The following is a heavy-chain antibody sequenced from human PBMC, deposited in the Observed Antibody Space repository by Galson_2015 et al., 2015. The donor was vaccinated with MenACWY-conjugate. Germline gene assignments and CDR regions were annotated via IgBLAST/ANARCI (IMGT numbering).Heavy chain of an antibody. D-gene: IGHD1-26*01. Sequence: SVKVSCKASGYTFNTYYMHWVRQAPGQGLEWVGIINPYGGSTTYAQKSQGRVTMTRDTSTSTVYMELSSLRSEDTAVYYCARGRGSYYYGVDVWGQGTTVTVSS. CDR3: ARGRGSYYYGVDV. CDR1: GYTFNTYY. CDR2: INPYGGST. V-gene: IGHV1-46*02. J-gene: IGHJ6*02.